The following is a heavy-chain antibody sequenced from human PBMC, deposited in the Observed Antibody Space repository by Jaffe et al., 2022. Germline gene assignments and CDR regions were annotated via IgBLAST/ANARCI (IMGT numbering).Heavy chain of an antibody. D-gene: IGHD2-2*01. CDR2: IIPIFGTA. J-gene: IGHJ3*02. Sequence: QVQLVQSGAEVKKPGSSVKVSCKASGGTFSSYAISWVRQAPGQGLEWMGGIIPIFGTANYAQKFQGRVTITTDESTSTAYMELSSLRSEDTAVYYCARGGMCTSCPGHAFDIWGQGTMVTVSS. V-gene: IGHV1-69*05. CDR3: ARGGMCTSCPGHAFDI. CDR1: GGTFSSYA.